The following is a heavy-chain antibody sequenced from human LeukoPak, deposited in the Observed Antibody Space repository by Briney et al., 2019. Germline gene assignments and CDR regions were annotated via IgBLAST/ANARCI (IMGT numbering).Heavy chain of an antibody. CDR3: ARGQPTGY. CDR1: GYTFSTYD. J-gene: IGHJ4*02. D-gene: IGHD1-14*01. Sequence: ASVKVSRKASGYTFSTYDINWVRQATGQGLEWMGWMNPNSGDTGYAQKFQGRVTMTRNTSISTAYMELSSLRSEDAAVYYCARGQPTGYWGQGTLVTVSS. CDR2: MNPNSGDT. V-gene: IGHV1-8*01.